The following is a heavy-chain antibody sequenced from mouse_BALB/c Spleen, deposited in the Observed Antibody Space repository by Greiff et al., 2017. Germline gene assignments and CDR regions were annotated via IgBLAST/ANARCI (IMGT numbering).Heavy chain of an antibody. J-gene: IGHJ2*01. D-gene: IGHD1-2*01. CDR3: ARETTAKDFDY. V-gene: IGHV1-7*01. CDR2: INPSTGYT. Sequence: VKLVESGAELAKPGASVKMSCKASGYTFTSYWMHWVKQRPGQGLEWIGYINPSTGYTEYNQKFKDKATLTADKSSSTAYMQLSSLTSEDSAVYYCARETTAKDFDYWGQGTTLTVSS. CDR1: GYTFTSYW.